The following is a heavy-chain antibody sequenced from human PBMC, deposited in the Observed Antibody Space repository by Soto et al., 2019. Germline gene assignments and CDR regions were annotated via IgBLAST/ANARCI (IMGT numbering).Heavy chain of an antibody. CDR3: ARGRGYCSSTSCYDRPYYYYYYYMDV. CDR1: GGSISSYY. V-gene: IGHV4-59*01. J-gene: IGHJ6*03. CDR2: IYYSGST. D-gene: IGHD2-2*01. Sequence: SETLSLTCTVSGGSISSYYWSWIRQPPGKGLEWIGYIYYSGSTNYNPSLKSRVTISVDTSKNQFSLKLSSVTAADTAVYYCARGRGYCSSTSCYDRPYYYYYYYMDVWGKGTTVTVSS.